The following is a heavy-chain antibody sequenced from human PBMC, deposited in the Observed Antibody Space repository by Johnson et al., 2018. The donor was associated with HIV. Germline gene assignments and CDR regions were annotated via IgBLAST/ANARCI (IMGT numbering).Heavy chain of an antibody. CDR2: INWNGGST. CDR1: GFTFDDYG. V-gene: IGHV3-20*01. D-gene: IGHD1-26*01. Sequence: VQLVESGGGVVLPGGSLRLSCAASGFTFDDYGMSWVRQAPGKGLEWVSGINWNGGSTGYADSEKGRFTISRDNAKNSLYLQMNSLRDEDTAVYHCAREGAWEVRPGAFDIWGQGTTVTVSS. CDR3: AREGAWEVRPGAFDI. J-gene: IGHJ3*02.